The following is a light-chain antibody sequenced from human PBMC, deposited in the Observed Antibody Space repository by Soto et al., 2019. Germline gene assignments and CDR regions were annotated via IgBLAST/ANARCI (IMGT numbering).Light chain of an antibody. V-gene: IGLV1-40*01. CDR1: SSNLGAGYE. Sequence: QSVLTQPASVSGATGKRVTISCTGRSSNLGAGYEVHWYQQLPGTAPRLLIYGNIYRPSGVPDRFSGSKSGTSVSLAITGLQAEDEADYHCQSYDSTLSGVVFGGGTKLTVL. J-gene: IGLJ3*02. CDR3: QSYDSTLSGVV. CDR2: GNI.